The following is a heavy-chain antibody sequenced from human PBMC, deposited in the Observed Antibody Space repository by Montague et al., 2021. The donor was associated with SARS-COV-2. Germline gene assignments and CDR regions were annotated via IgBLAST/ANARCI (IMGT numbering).Heavy chain of an antibody. V-gene: IGHV4-59*01. CDR3: ARTSRGSRYFYGVDV. J-gene: IGHJ6*02. Sequence: SETLSLTCSVSGGSISTYYWSWIRQPPGKGLEWIGWMSDSGATNYNPPLKSRVIISLDTSKSQFSLRLSSVAAADTAIYYCARTSRGSRYFYGVDVWGQGATVTVSS. D-gene: IGHD3-10*01. CDR2: MSDSGAT. CDR1: GGSISTYY.